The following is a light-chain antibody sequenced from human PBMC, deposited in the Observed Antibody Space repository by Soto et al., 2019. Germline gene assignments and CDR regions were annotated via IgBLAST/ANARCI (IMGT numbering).Light chain of an antibody. CDR1: QSVGSD. J-gene: IGKJ4*01. CDR2: DIF. Sequence: EIVMTQSPATLSVSPGERATLSCSASQSVGSDLAWYQQKPGQAPRLVIYDIFTRATRLPTRISGSGSGTEFTLTISSLQSEDCAVYYGQQYNSWPLTFGGGTKVEIK. CDR3: QQYNSWPLT. V-gene: IGKV3D-15*01.